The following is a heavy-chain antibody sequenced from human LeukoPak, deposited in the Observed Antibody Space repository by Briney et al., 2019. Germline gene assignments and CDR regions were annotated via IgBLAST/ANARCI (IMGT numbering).Heavy chain of an antibody. CDR3: ARDTSSSPGES. V-gene: IGHV1-2*02. D-gene: IGHD6-6*01. CDR1: GYTFTAYY. Sequence: ASVKVSCKASGYTFTAYYVHWVRQAPGQGLEWMGWINPNSGGTKYVQKFQGRVTMTRDTSISTAYMELSRLRSDDTAVYYCARDTSSSPGESWGQGTLVTVSS. CDR2: INPNSGGT. J-gene: IGHJ5*02.